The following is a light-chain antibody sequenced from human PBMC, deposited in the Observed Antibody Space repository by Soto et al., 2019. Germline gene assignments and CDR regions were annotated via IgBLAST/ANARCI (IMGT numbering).Light chain of an antibody. Sequence: EIVLTQSPATLSLSPGERATLSCRASQSVSSYLAWYQQKPGQAPRLLIYDASNRATGIPARFSGSGSGTDFTLTISSLAPEDFAVYYWQQRSNWPSFTFGPGTKVDIK. CDR3: QQRSNWPSFT. J-gene: IGKJ3*01. CDR1: QSVSSY. CDR2: DAS. V-gene: IGKV3-11*01.